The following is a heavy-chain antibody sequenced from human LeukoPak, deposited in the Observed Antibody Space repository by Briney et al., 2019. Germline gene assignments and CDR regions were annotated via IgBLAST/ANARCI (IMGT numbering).Heavy chain of an antibody. CDR3: ARDTQPAMIVVNMGGY. D-gene: IGHD3-22*01. CDR2: IIPILGIA. Sequence: AASVKVSCKASGGTFSSYTISWVRQAPGQGLEWMGRIIPILGIANYAQKFQGRVTITADKSTSTAYMELSSLRSDDTAVYYCARDTQPAMIVVNMGGYWGQGTLVTVSS. V-gene: IGHV1-69*04. CDR1: GGTFSSYT. J-gene: IGHJ4*02.